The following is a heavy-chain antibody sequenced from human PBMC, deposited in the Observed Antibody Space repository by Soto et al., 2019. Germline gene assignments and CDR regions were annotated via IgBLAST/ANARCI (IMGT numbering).Heavy chain of an antibody. D-gene: IGHD3-16*01. J-gene: IGHJ4*02. CDR3: ARWGTTGVLDV. V-gene: IGHV3-30*19. CDR2: TSYDGSNK. Sequence: QVQLVESGGGVVQPGTSLRLSCEGSGFTFRSYVIHWVRQAPGKGLEWVALTSYDGSNKYYDDSVKGRFTISRDNSRNTVDLQMDSLSLEDTALYYCARWGTTGVLDVWGQETLVSVSS. CDR1: GFTFRSYV.